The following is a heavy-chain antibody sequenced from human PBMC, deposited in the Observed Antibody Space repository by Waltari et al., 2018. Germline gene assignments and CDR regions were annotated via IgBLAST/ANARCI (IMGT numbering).Heavy chain of an antibody. Sequence: EVQLLASGGGLVQPGGSLRLSCAASGFTFSNFAMIWVRQAQGKGLEWVSRISEDVVATDDAGSVKGRFTISRDNSKRTVYLQMDSLRAEDTAVYFCAKESSPNTYYYFDYWGQGALVTVSS. V-gene: IGHV3-23*01. CDR2: ISEDVVAT. J-gene: IGHJ4*02. CDR1: GFTFSNFA. CDR3: AKESSPNTYYYFDY. D-gene: IGHD3-10*01.